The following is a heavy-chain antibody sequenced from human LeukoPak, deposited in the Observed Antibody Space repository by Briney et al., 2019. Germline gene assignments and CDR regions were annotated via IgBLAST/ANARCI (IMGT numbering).Heavy chain of an antibody. J-gene: IGHJ4*02. D-gene: IGHD2/OR15-2a*01. CDR2: IRYDGSNE. Sequence: GGSLRLSCAASGFTFTGYPMHWVRQPPGKGLEWVAFIRYDGSNEYYADSVKGRFTISRDNSKNTLYLQMNSLRAEDTAVYYCAKDFLVAYWGQGTLVTVSS. CDR1: GFTFTGYP. V-gene: IGHV3-30*02. CDR3: AKDFLVAY.